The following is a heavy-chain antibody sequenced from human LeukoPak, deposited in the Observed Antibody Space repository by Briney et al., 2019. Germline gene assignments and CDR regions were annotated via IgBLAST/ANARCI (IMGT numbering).Heavy chain of an antibody. CDR3: ARTNNYAFDI. CDR1: GFTFSNAW. V-gene: IGHV3-15*01. J-gene: IGHJ3*02. D-gene: IGHD5-24*01. CDR2: IKSKTDGGTT. Sequence: PGGSLRLSCAASGFTFSNAWMSWVRQAPGKGLEWVGRIKSKTDGGTTDYAAPVKGRFTISRDDSKNTLHLQMNSLKTEDTAVYYCARTNNYAFDIWGLGTMVTVSS.